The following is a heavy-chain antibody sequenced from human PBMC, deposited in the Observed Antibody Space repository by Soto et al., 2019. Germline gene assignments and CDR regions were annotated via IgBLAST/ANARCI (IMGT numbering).Heavy chain of an antibody. CDR2: ISGSGGST. CDR1: GFTFSSYA. J-gene: IGHJ4*02. V-gene: IGHV3-23*01. CDR3: AGYSYGTFDY. D-gene: IGHD5-18*01. Sequence: EVQLLESGGVLVQPGGSLRLSCAASGFTFSSYAMSWVRQAPGKGLEWVSAISGSGGSTYYADSVKGRFTISGDNSKNTLYLQMNSLRAEDTAVYYCAGYSYGTFDYWGQGTLVTVSS.